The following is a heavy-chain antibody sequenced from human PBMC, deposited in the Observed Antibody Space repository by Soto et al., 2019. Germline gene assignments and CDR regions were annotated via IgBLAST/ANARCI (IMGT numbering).Heavy chain of an antibody. D-gene: IGHD4-17*01. J-gene: IGHJ4*02. CDR1: GGSISSYY. CDR2: IYYSGST. Sequence: QVQLQESGPGLVKPSETLSLTCTVSGGSISSYYWSWIRQPPGKGLEWIGYIYYSGSTNYNPSLKSRVTISVDTSKNQFSLKLSSVTAADTAVYYCARVYGGAFDYLGQGTLVTVSS. V-gene: IGHV4-59*01. CDR3: ARVYGGAFDY.